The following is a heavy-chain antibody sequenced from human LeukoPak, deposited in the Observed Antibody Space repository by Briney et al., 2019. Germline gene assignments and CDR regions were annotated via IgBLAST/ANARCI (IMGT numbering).Heavy chain of an antibody. D-gene: IGHD6-19*01. Sequence: GGSLRLSWAASGFTFSSYWMSWVRGAPGKGLEWVANIKQVGSEKYYVDSVKGRFTISRDNAKNSLYLQMNSLRAEDTAVYYCARDSSGWYYFDYYYGMDVWGQGTTVTVSS. V-gene: IGHV3-7*01. J-gene: IGHJ6*02. CDR1: GFTFSSYW. CDR2: IKQVGSEK. CDR3: ARDSSGWYYFDYYYGMDV.